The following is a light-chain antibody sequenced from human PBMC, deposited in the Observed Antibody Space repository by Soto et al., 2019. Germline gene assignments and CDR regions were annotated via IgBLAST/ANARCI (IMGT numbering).Light chain of an antibody. CDR1: QSISSY. Sequence: DIQMTQSPSSLSASVGDRVTITCRASQSISSYLNWYQQKPGKAPKLLIYAASSLQSGVPSRFSGSGSGTDFTLTISSLQPEDFATYYFQRSYSSPPTFGQRTKVEIK. J-gene: IGKJ1*01. CDR2: AAS. CDR3: QRSYSSPPT. V-gene: IGKV1-39*01.